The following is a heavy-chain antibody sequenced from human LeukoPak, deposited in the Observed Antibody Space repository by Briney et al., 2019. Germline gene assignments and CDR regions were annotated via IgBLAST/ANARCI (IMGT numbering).Heavy chain of an antibody. Sequence: GGSLRLSCAASGFTFSSYGMHWVRQAPGKGLEWVAVIWYDGTNKYYADFVKGRFTISRDSSKNTLYLQMNSLRAEDTAVYYCARAAYDNSGYLTLWGQGTLVTVSS. CDR2: IWYDGTNK. CDR1: GFTFSSYG. V-gene: IGHV3-33*08. J-gene: IGHJ4*02. D-gene: IGHD3-22*01. CDR3: ARAAYDNSGYLTL.